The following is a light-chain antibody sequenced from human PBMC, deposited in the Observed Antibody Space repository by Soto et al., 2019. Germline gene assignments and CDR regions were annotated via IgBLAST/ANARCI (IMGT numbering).Light chain of an antibody. CDR1: QSVSSNY. V-gene: IGKV3-20*01. Sequence: EIVLTQSPGTLSLSPGERATLSCRASQSVSSNYLAWYQQKRGQAPRLLIYGASSRATGIPTRCSGSGSGTAFTLTISRLEPEEFAGYHCLQYDTSPRTFGQGTKVEI. CDR2: GAS. CDR3: LQYDTSPRT. J-gene: IGKJ1*01.